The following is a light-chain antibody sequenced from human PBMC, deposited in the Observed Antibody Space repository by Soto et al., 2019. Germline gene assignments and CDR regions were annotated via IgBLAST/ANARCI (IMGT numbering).Light chain of an antibody. CDR3: QQYNNWWT. J-gene: IGKJ1*01. CDR1: QSVSSN. V-gene: IGKV3-15*01. CDR2: GAS. Sequence: EIVMTQSPATLSVSPGERATLSCRASQSVSSNLAWYQKKPGQAPRLLIYGASTRATGIPTRFSGSGSGTEFTLTISGLQSEDFAVYYCQQYNNWWTFGQGTRVKIK.